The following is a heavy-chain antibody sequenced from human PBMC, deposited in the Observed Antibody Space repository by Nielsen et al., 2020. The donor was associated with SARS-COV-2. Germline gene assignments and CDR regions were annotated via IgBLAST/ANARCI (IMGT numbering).Heavy chain of an antibody. Sequence: WVRQAPGQGLEWMGWISAYNGNTNYAQKLQGRVTMTTDTSTSTAYMELSSLRSEDTAVYYCARDGGYSSSWSQGSYGMDVWGQGTTVTVSS. J-gene: IGHJ6*02. CDR2: ISAYNGNT. D-gene: IGHD6-13*01. CDR3: ARDGGYSSSWSQGSYGMDV. V-gene: IGHV1-18*01.